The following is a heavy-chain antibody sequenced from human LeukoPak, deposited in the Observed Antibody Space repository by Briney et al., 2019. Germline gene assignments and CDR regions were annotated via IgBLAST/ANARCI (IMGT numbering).Heavy chain of an antibody. CDR1: GFTFSSYA. CDR2: ISYDGSNK. V-gene: IGHV3-30*04. J-gene: IGHJ4*02. CDR3: ARMGRRGTPCCHY. D-gene: IGHD1-1*01. Sequence: GGSLRLSCAASGFTFSSYAMHWVRQAPGKGLEWVAVISYDGSNKYYADSVKGRFTISRDNSKNTLYLQMNSLRAEDTAVYYCARMGRRGTPCCHYWGQGTLVTVSS.